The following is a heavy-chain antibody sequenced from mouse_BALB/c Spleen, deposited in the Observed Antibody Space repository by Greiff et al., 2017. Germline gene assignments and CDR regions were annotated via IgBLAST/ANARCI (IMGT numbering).Heavy chain of an antibody. D-gene: IGHD2-4*01. CDR3: VRVERSTMTPWFAY. CDR1: GFSLTSYD. CDR2: IWTGGGT. V-gene: IGHV2-9-2*01. J-gene: IGHJ3*01. Sequence: VQVVESGPGLVAPSQSLSITCTVSGFSLTSYDISWIRQPPGKGLEWLGVIWTGGGTNYNSAFMSRLSISKDNSKSQVFLKMNSLQTDDTAIYYCVRVERSTMTPWFAYWGQGTLVTVFA.